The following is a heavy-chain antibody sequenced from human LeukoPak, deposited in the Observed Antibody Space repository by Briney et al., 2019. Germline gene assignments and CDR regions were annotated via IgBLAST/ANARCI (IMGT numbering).Heavy chain of an antibody. CDR1: GFTFSSYW. D-gene: IGHD5-18*01. Sequence: GGSLRLSCAASGFTFSSYWMHWVRQAPGKGLVWVSRINSDGSSTSYADSVKGRFTISRDNAKNTLYLQMNSLRAEDTAVYYCAREVATTMDAFDIWGQGTMVTVSS. J-gene: IGHJ3*02. CDR2: INSDGSST. CDR3: AREVATTMDAFDI. V-gene: IGHV3-74*01.